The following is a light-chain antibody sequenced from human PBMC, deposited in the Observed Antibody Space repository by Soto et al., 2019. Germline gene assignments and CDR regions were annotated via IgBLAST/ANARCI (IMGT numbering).Light chain of an antibody. CDR1: SSDVGGYNR. Sequence: QSALTQPPSVSGSPGQSVAISCTGTSSDVGGYNRVSWYQQPPGKAPKLLIYDVSNRPSGGSTRFSGSKSGNTASLTISGLQAEYEADYYCTSYASSSAYVFGPGTKVTVL. V-gene: IGLV2-18*02. J-gene: IGLJ1*01. CDR3: TSYASSSAYV. CDR2: DVS.